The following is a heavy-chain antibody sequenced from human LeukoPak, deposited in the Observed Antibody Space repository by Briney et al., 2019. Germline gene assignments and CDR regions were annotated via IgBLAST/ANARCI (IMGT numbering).Heavy chain of an antibody. J-gene: IGHJ6*03. Sequence: SETLSLTCAVYGGSFSGYYWSWIRQPPGKGLEWIGEINHSGSTNYNPSLKSRVTISVDTSKNQFSLKLSSVTAADTAVYYCARSPKPGYCSSTSCYKGRLNYYYYYMGVWGKGTTVTVSS. CDR2: INHSGST. CDR3: ARSPKPGYCSSTSCYKGRLNYYYYYMGV. V-gene: IGHV4-34*01. CDR1: GGSFSGYY. D-gene: IGHD2-2*03.